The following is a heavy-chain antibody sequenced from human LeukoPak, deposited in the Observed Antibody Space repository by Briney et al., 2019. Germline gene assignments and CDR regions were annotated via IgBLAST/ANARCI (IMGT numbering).Heavy chain of an antibody. D-gene: IGHD3-16*01. CDR2: IWSDGSNK. CDR3: ARDLYDRTFDY. CDR1: GFTFSRYG. Sequence: GRSLRLSCAASGFTFSRYGMHWVRQPPGKGLESVAVIWSDGSNKYYADSLKGRFTGSRDSSKSTLYLQRDSLRAEDTAMYYCARDLYDRTFDYWGQGTLVTVSS. J-gene: IGHJ4*02. V-gene: IGHV3-33*01.